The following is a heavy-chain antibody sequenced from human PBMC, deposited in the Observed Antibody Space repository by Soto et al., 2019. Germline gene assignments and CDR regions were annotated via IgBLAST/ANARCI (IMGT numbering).Heavy chain of an antibody. CDR2: IIPIFGTA. CDR1: GGTFSSYA. D-gene: IGHD4-17*01. CDR3: ARGILHDYGGPNWFDP. J-gene: IGHJ5*02. V-gene: IGHV1-69*13. Sequence: ASVKVSCKASGGTFSSYAISWVRQALGQGLEWMGGIIPIFGTANYAQKFQGRVTITADESTSTAYMELSSLRSEDTAVYYCARGILHDYGGPNWFDPWGQGTLVTVSS.